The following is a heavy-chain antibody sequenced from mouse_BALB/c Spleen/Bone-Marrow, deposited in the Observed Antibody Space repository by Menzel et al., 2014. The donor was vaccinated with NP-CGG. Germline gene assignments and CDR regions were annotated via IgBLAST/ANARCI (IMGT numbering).Heavy chain of an antibody. CDR3: ARQGYYGYSDY. Sequence: DVHLVESGGGLVQPGGSLKLSCAASGFDFSRYWMSWARQAPGKGLEWIGEINPDSSTINYTPSLKDKFIISRDNAKNTLYLQMSKVRSEDTALYYCARQGYYGYSDYWGQGTTLTVSS. V-gene: IGHV4-1*02. J-gene: IGHJ2*01. CDR2: INPDSSTI. CDR1: GFDFSRYW. D-gene: IGHD1-2*01.